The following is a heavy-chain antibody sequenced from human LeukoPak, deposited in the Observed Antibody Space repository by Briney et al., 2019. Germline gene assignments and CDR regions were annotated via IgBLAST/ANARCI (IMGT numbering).Heavy chain of an antibody. D-gene: IGHD5-18*01. CDR3: ASAGGYSYGEFDY. J-gene: IGHJ4*02. Sequence: GGSLSLSCAASGFTVSSNYMSWVRQPPAKGLEWVLVIYSGGSTYYAVSVKGTFNIPSDNSKNTLYLQMNSLRAEDTAVYYCASAGGYSYGEFDYWGQGTLVTVSS. V-gene: IGHV3-66*01. CDR1: GFTVSSNY. CDR2: IYSGGST.